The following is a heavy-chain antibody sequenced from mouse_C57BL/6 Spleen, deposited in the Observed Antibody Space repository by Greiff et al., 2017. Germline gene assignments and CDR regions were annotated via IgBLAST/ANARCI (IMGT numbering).Heavy chain of an antibody. J-gene: IGHJ3*01. CDR1: GYTFTDYY. CDR2: INPNNGGT. Sequence: EVQLQQSGPELVKPGASVKISCKASGYTFTDYYMNWVKQSHGKSLEWIGDINPNNGGTSYNQKFKGKATLTVDKSSSTAYMALRSLTSEDSAVYYCARRGDYGSRAWFAYWGQGTLVTVSA. CDR3: ARRGDYGSRAWFAY. V-gene: IGHV1-26*01. D-gene: IGHD1-1*01.